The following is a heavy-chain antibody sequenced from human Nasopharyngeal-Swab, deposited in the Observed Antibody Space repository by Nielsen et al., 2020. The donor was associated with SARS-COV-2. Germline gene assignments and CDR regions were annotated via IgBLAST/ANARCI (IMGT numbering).Heavy chain of an antibody. CDR2: IKQDGSDK. CDR1: GFSFNSYW. V-gene: IGHV3-7*01. J-gene: IGHJ6*02. CDR3: ARSYV. Sequence: GESLKISCAASGFSFNSYWMSWVRQAPGKGLEWVANIKQDGSDKYYVDSVKGRFTISRDNAKNSLYLQMNSLRAEDTAVYYCARSYVWGQGTTVTVSS.